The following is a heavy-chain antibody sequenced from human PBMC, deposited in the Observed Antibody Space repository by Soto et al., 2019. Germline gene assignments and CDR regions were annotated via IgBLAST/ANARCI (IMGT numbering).Heavy chain of an antibody. CDR2: ISGGGGRK. CDR3: AKSRTRSAAYYFDY. Sequence: GGSLRLSCAASGFTFSSYAMSWVRQAPGKGLEWGSAISGGGGRKYYADSVKGRFTISRDNSKNTLYLQMNSLRAEDTAVYYCAKSRTRSAAYYFDYGGQGTLVTVSA. CDR1: GFTFSSYA. J-gene: IGHJ4*02. V-gene: IGHV3-23*01.